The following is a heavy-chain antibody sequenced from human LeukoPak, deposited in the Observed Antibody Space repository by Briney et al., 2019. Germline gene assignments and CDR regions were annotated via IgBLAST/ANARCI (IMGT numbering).Heavy chain of an antibody. Sequence: GGSLRLSCAASGFTFSSYAMHWVGQAPGKGLEYVSAISSNGGSTYYANSVKGRFTISRDNSKNTLYLQMGSLRAEDMAVYYCARGYYDSSGHPRLDYWGQGTLVTVSS. D-gene: IGHD3-22*01. J-gene: IGHJ4*02. CDR3: ARGYYDSSGHPRLDY. CDR1: GFTFSSYA. CDR2: ISSNGGST. V-gene: IGHV3-64*01.